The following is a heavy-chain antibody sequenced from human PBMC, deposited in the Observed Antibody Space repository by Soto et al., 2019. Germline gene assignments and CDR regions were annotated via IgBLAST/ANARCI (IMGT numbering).Heavy chain of an antibody. CDR2: IYFSGST. J-gene: IGHJ4*02. Sequence: SETLSLTCIVSGGSISSGSYYWGWIRKSPGKGLEWIGTIYFSGSTYYNPSLKSRVTMSVDTSKNQFSLKLSSVTAADTAVYYCARHPTNYYDSSGYFHWGQGALVTVSS. CDR3: ARHPTNYYDSSGYFH. D-gene: IGHD3-22*01. CDR1: GGSISSGSYY. V-gene: IGHV4-39*01.